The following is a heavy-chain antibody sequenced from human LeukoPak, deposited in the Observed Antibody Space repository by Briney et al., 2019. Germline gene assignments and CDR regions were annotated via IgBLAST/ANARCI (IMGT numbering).Heavy chain of an antibody. CDR3: AKENRSSSWSRLMHFDL. CDR1: GFTFDDYA. Sequence: PGGSLRLSCAASGFTFDDYAMHWVRQAPGKGLEWVSGISWNSGSIGYAVSVKGRFTISRDNAKNSLYLQMNSLRAEDTALYYCAKENRSSSWSRLMHFDLWGRGTLVTVSS. J-gene: IGHJ2*01. V-gene: IGHV3-9*01. CDR2: ISWNSGSI. D-gene: IGHD6-13*01.